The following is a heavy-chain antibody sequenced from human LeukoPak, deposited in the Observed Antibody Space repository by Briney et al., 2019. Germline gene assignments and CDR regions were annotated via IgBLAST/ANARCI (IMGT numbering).Heavy chain of an antibody. D-gene: IGHD6-13*01. J-gene: IGHJ5*02. Sequence: SETLSLTCTVSGGSISSSSYYWGWIRLPPGKGLEWLGCIYYSGSTYYNPSLKSRVTISVDTSKNQYTLKLSSVTAADTAVYYCAREGPYSSSWYWFDPWGQGTLVTVST. CDR3: AREGPYSSSWYWFDP. CDR2: IYYSGST. CDR1: GGSISSSSYY. V-gene: IGHV4-39*06.